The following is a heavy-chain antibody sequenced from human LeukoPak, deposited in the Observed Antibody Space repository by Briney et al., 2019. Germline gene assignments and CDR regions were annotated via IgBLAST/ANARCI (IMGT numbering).Heavy chain of an antibody. V-gene: IGHV4-39*07. CDR2: IYYSGST. CDR1: GGSISSSSYY. Sequence: SETLSLTCTVSGGSISSSSYYWGRIRQPPGKGLEWIGSIYYSGSTYYNPSLKSRVTISVDTSKNQFSLKLSSVTAADTAVYYCARASTIFGVVISFDPWGQGTLVTVSS. D-gene: IGHD3-3*01. J-gene: IGHJ5*02. CDR3: ARASTIFGVVISFDP.